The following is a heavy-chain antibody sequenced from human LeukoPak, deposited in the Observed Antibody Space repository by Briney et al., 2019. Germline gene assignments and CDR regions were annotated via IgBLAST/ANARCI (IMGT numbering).Heavy chain of an antibody. CDR3: ARENWTDYYYYYYYMDV. V-gene: IGHV4-39*07. CDR2: IFYSGST. CDR1: GGSISSSSYY. D-gene: IGHD1-1*01. Sequence: SETLSLTCTVSGGSISSSSYYWGWIRQPPGKGLEWIGSIFYSGSTYYNPPLKSRVTISVDTSKNQFSLKLSSVTAADTAVYYCARENWTDYYYYYYYMDVWGKGTTVTISS. J-gene: IGHJ6*03.